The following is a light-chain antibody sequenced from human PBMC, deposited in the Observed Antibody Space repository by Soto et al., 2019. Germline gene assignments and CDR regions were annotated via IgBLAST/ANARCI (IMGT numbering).Light chain of an antibody. CDR1: SSDVGSYNL. CDR2: EGS. J-gene: IGLJ2*01. V-gene: IGLV2-23*01. CDR3: CSFAGLNTLL. Sequence: QSALTQPASVPGSPGQSITISCTGTSSDVGSYNLVSWYQQHPGKAPKLMIYEGSKRPSGVSNRFSGSKSGNTASLTISGLQAEDEADYYCCSFAGLNTLLFGGGTQLTVL.